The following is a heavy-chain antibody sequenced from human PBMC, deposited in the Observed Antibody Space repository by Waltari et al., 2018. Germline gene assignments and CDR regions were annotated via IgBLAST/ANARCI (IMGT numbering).Heavy chain of an antibody. CDR1: GGSFSGYY. Sequence: QVQLQQWGAGLLKPSETLSLTCAVYGGSFSGYYWSWIRQPPGKGPEWIGEVKHSGSTNDNPSLKGRVTISVDTSKNQFSLKLSSVTAADTAVYYCAREDPTVAYYFDYWGQGTLVTVSS. D-gene: IGHD4-17*01. CDR2: VKHSGST. V-gene: IGHV4-34*01. CDR3: AREDPTVAYYFDY. J-gene: IGHJ4*02.